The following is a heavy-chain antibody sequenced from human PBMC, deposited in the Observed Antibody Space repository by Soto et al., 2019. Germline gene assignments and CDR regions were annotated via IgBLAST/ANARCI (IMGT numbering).Heavy chain of an antibody. CDR2: ISAYNGNT. Sequence: ASVKVSCKASGYTFTSYGISWVRQAPGQGLEWMGWISAYNGNTIYAQKLQGRVTMTTDTSTSTAYMELRSLRSDDTAVYYCARDRYCSSTSCYYYCGMDVWGQGTTVTVSS. CDR3: ARDRYCSSTSCYYYCGMDV. V-gene: IGHV1-18*01. J-gene: IGHJ6*02. CDR1: GYTFTSYG. D-gene: IGHD2-2*01.